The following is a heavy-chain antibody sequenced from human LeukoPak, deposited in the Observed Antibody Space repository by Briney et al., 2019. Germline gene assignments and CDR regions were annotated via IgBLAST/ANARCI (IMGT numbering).Heavy chain of an antibody. Sequence: PGGALRLSSAASGFTFSNFAMSWGRQAPGEGLEWGSAVGGSGGKTYYADSVKGRFTISRDDSKNTLYLQRNSLRDEDTAAYYCARGPGTSCCLPVDYWGQGTLVTVSS. CDR1: GFTFSNFA. CDR2: VGGSGGKT. CDR3: ARGPGTSCCLPVDY. D-gene: IGHD2-2*01. J-gene: IGHJ4*02. V-gene: IGHV3-23*01.